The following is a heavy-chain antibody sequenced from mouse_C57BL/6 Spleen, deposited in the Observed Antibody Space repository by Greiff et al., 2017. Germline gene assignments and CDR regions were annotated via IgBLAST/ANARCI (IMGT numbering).Heavy chain of an antibody. D-gene: IGHD1-1*01. CDR1: GYTFTSYW. V-gene: IGHV1-72*01. Sequence: QVQLQQPGAELVKPGASVKLSCKASGYTFTSYWMHWVKQRPGRGLEWIGRIDPNSGGTKYNEKFKSKATLTVDKPSSTAYMQLSSLTSEDSAVYYCATDYGSSLVYYYAMDYWGQGTSVTVSS. CDR2: IDPNSGGT. CDR3: ATDYGSSLVYYYAMDY. J-gene: IGHJ4*01.